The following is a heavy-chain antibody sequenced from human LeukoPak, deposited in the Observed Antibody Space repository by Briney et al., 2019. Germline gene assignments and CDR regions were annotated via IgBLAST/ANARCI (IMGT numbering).Heavy chain of an antibody. Sequence: GGSLRLSCAASGFTFSSYWMSWVPQAPGKGLEGVANIKQDESEKYYVDSVKGRFTISRDNAKNSLYLQMNSLRAEDTAVYYCARDQRYCSSSSCPWEPFDYWGQGTLVTVSS. J-gene: IGHJ4*02. V-gene: IGHV3-7*05. CDR3: ARDQRYCSSSSCPWEPFDY. CDR1: GFTFSSYW. CDR2: IKQDESEK. D-gene: IGHD2-2*01.